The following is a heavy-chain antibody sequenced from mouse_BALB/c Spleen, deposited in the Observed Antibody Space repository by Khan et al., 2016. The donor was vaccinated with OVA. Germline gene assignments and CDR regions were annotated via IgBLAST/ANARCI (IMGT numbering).Heavy chain of an antibody. CDR2: IWGGGST. CDR3: AKGLWAYYFALDY. Sequence: QVQLKESGPGLVAPSQSLSITCTVSGFSLSDYGVSWIRQPPGKGLEWLGVIWGGGSTYYNSALKSRLSISKDNSKSQVFLKMNSLQTDDTAIYXCAKGLWAYYFALDYWGQGTSGNVSS. J-gene: IGHJ4*01. CDR1: GFSLSDYG. D-gene: IGHD1-1*02. V-gene: IGHV2-6-5*01.